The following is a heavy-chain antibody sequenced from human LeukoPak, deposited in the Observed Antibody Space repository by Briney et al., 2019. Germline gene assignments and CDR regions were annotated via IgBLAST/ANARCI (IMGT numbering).Heavy chain of an antibody. V-gene: IGHV3-30*02. CDR1: GFTFSSYG. Sequence: GGSLRVSCAASGFTFSSYGMHWVRQAPGKGLEWVAFIRYDGSNKYYADSVKGRFTISRDNSKNTLYLQMNSLRAEDTAVYYCAKDMDRIAVAGFDYWGQGTLVTVSS. J-gene: IGHJ4*02. CDR2: IRYDGSNK. CDR3: AKDMDRIAVAGFDY. D-gene: IGHD6-19*01.